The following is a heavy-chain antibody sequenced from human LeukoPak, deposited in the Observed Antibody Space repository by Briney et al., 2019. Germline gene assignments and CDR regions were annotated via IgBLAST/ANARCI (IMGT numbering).Heavy chain of an antibody. V-gene: IGHV4-39*01. CDR3: ATFSPSNAGEDAFDI. CDR1: GGSITSSNYY. Sequence: SETLSLTCTVSGGSITSSNYYWSWIRQSPGKGLESIGSISYTGITYYNPSLKSRITISVDTSKNQFSLKLSSVTAADTAVYYCATFSPSNAGEDAFDIWGQGTMVTVSS. J-gene: IGHJ3*02. CDR2: ISYTGIT. D-gene: IGHD7-27*01.